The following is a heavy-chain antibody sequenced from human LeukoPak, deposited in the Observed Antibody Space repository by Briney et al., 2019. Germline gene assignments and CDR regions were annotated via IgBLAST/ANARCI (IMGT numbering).Heavy chain of an antibody. Sequence: ASVKVSCKASGYTFTSYGISWVRQAPGQGLEWMGWISAYNGDTNYAQKLQGRVTITTDTSTSTAYMELRSLTSDDTAVYYCARVGAYCTSTSCLDYWGQGTLVTVSS. CDR1: GYTFTSYG. CDR3: ARVGAYCTSTSCLDY. CDR2: ISAYNGDT. J-gene: IGHJ4*02. V-gene: IGHV1-18*01. D-gene: IGHD2-2*01.